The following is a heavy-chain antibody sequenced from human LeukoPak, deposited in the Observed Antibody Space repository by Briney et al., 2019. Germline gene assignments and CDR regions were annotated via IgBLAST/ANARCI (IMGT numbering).Heavy chain of an antibody. J-gene: IGHJ4*02. CDR3: ARDRGDGYDYFDY. D-gene: IGHD5-24*01. CDR2: IIPIFGIA. V-gene: IGHV1-69*04. Sequence: ASVKLSCKASGATFSSYAISWGRQAPGQRLKWLGRIIPIFGIANSAQKFQGRVTITADKSTSTAYMELSSLRSEDTAVYYCARDRGDGYDYFDYWGQGTPVTVSS. CDR1: GATFSSYA.